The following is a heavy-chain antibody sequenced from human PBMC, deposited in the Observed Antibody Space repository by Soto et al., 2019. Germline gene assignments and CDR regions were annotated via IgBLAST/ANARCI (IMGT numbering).Heavy chain of an antibody. CDR3: ARVAYDSSGYYYVGWFDP. V-gene: IGHV1-46*01. Sequence: ASVKVSCKASGYTFTSYYMHWVRQAPGQGLEWTGIINPSGGSTSYAQKFQGRVTMTRDTSTSTVYMELSSLRSEDTAVYYCARVAYDSSGYYYVGWFDPWGQGTLVTVSS. J-gene: IGHJ5*02. CDR2: INPSGGST. CDR1: GYTFTSYY. D-gene: IGHD3-22*01.